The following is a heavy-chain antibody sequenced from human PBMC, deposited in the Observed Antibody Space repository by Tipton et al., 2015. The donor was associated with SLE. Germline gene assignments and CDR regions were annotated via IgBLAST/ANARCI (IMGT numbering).Heavy chain of an antibody. J-gene: IGHJ4*02. V-gene: IGHV4-39*07. CDR3: ARALTTAIQGLVAFDY. Sequence: TLSLTCTVSGASISSGTFSWGWIRQPPGKGLECIATMYYSGTAYYNPSLKSRVTISVDASKNQISLKLSSVTAADTAVYYCARALTTAIQGLVAFDYWAQGTLVTVSS. CDR1: GASISSGTFS. D-gene: IGHD1-1*01. CDR2: MYYSGTA.